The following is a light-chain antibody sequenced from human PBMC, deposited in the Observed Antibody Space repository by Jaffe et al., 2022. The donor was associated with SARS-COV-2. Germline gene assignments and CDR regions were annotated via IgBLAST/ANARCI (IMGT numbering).Light chain of an antibody. CDR1: QNIDRW. CDR2: KAS. Sequence: DIQMTQSPSTLSASVGDRVTITCRASQNIDRWLAWYQQTPGRAPKLLVYKASTLLSGVPSRFSGSGSGTDFTLTISSLQPDDFATYYCQQYDSYSPTFGQGTKVEIK. V-gene: IGKV1-5*03. CDR3: QQYDSYSPT. J-gene: IGKJ1*01.